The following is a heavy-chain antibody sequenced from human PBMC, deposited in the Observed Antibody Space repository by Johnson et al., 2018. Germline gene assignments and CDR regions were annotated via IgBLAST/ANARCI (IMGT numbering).Heavy chain of an antibody. J-gene: IGHJ1*01. CDR1: GFTFSSYA. D-gene: IGHD4-17*01. Sequence: QVQLVQSGGGVVQPGRSLRLSCAASGFTFSSYAMHWVRQAPGKGLEWVAVISYDGSNKYYADSVKGRFTIARDNSKNQLYLQMNSLRAEDTAVYYCARPQSAYYGAYVGAEYFRHWGQGTLVTVSS. CDR2: ISYDGSNK. V-gene: IGHV3-30-3*01. CDR3: ARPQSAYYGAYVGAEYFRH.